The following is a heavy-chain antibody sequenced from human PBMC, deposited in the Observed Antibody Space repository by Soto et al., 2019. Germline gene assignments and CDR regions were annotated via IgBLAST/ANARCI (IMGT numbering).Heavy chain of an antibody. CDR3: ARDCTGGSCLDY. D-gene: IGHD2-15*01. Sequence: QVQLVESGGGVVQPGRSLRVSCVASGFTFSSHGMHWVRQAPGKGLEWVAIIWHDGSNKYYADSVKGRFTISRDNPRNTLYLEMDSLRDEDTAVYYCARDCTGGSCLDYWGRGTLVTVSS. CDR2: IWHDGSNK. J-gene: IGHJ4*02. CDR1: GFTFSSHG. V-gene: IGHV3-33*01.